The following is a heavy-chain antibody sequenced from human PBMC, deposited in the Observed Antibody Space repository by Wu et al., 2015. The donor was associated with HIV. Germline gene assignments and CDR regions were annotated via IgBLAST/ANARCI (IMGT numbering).Heavy chain of an antibody. Sequence: QVQLVQSGAEVKRPGASVRVSCRTSGYSFTAYYIHWVRQAPGQGLEWMGRLNPNTGGADSSQKFQGRVTLTRDTSINTAYMDLRRLRVDDSATYYCASGIQAGGANYWGQGTLAPSP. J-gene: IGHJ4*02. CDR2: LNPNTGGA. D-gene: IGHD2-21*01. V-gene: IGHV1-2*02. CDR3: ASGIQAGGANY. CDR1: GYSFTAYY.